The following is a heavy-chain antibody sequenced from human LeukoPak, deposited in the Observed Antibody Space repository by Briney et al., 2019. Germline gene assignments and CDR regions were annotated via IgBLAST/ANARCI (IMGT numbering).Heavy chain of an antibody. V-gene: IGHV3-48*03. CDR3: ARDRGYCSGGSCL. Sequence: GGSLRLSCAASGFTFSSYEMNWVRPAPGKGLEWVSYISSSGSTIYYADSVKGRFTISRDNAKNSLYLQMNSLRAEDTAVYYCARDRGYCSGGSCLWGQGTLVTVSS. CDR2: ISSSGSTI. J-gene: IGHJ4*02. D-gene: IGHD2-15*01. CDR1: GFTFSSYE.